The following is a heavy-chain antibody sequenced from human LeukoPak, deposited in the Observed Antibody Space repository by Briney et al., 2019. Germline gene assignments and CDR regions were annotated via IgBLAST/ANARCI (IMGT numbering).Heavy chain of an antibody. CDR1: GFTFSGSA. CDR3: TRHSDSSGWYAGIDAFDI. Sequence: PGGSLRLSCAASGFTFSGSAMHWVRQASGKGLEWVGRIGSRANTYATAYAASVKGRFTISRDDPKNRAYLQMNSLKTEDTAVYHCTRHSDSSGWYAGIDAFDIWGQGTMVTVSS. CDR2: IGSRANTYAT. V-gene: IGHV3-73*01. D-gene: IGHD6-19*01. J-gene: IGHJ3*02.